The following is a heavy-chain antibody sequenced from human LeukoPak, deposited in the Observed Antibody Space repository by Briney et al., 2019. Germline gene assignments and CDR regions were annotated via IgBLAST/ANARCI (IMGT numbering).Heavy chain of an antibody. Sequence: HAGGSLRLSCAASGFTFISSAMTWVRQAPGKGLEWVSAISGSGGSTYYADSVKGRFTISRDNSKTTLYLHTNSLRVEDTAVYYCAKAVTGNYIKGFDYWGQGTLVTVSS. CDR1: GFTFISSA. CDR3: AKAVTGNYIKGFDY. D-gene: IGHD1-7*01. V-gene: IGHV3-23*01. J-gene: IGHJ4*02. CDR2: ISGSGGST.